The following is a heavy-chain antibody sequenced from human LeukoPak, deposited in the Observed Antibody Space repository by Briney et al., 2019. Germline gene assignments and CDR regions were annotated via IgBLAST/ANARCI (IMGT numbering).Heavy chain of an antibody. V-gene: IGHV3-23*01. CDR2: ISGSGGST. J-gene: IGHJ4*02. CDR3: ARGTIGASGTRHLDS. D-gene: IGHD6-13*01. Sequence: GGSLRLSCAASGFTFSSYAMSWVRQAPGKGLEWVSAISGSGGSTYYADSVKGRFTISRDNSKNTLYLQMNSLRAEDTAVYYCARGTIGASGTRHLDSWGQGNLVTVSS. CDR1: GFTFSSYA.